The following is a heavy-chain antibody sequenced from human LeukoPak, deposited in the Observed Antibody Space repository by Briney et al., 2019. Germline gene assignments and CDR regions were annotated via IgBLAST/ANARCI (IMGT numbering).Heavy chain of an antibody. D-gene: IGHD4-11*01. CDR2: ISSSSSYI. CDR3: ARAPEGDYSNFDFDY. Sequence: KPGGSLRLSCAASGFTYSNAWMSWVRQAPGKGLEWVSSISSSSSYIYYADSVKGRFTISRDNAKNSLYLQMNSLRAEDTAVYYCARAPEGDYSNFDFDYWGQGTLVTVSS. V-gene: IGHV3-21*01. J-gene: IGHJ4*02. CDR1: GFTYSNAW.